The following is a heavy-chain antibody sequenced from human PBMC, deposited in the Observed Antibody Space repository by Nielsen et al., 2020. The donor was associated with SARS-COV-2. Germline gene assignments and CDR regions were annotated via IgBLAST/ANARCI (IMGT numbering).Heavy chain of an antibody. Sequence: GESLKISCAASGFTFSSYSTNWVRQAPGKGLEWVSSISSSSSYIYYADSVKGRFTISRDNAKNSLYLQMNSLRAEDTAVYYCARSGEGIVVVPAAMSVYMDVWGKGTTVTVSS. CDR1: GFTFSSYS. CDR3: ARSGEGIVVVPAAMSVYMDV. CDR2: ISSSSSYI. D-gene: IGHD2-2*01. J-gene: IGHJ6*03. V-gene: IGHV3-21*01.